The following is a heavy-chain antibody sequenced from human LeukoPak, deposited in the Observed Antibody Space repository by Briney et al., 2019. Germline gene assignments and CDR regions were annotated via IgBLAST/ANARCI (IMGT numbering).Heavy chain of an antibody. J-gene: IGHJ4*02. V-gene: IGHV1-18*01. Sequence: ASVKVSCKTSGYTSTTYGISWVRQAPGQRLEWMGWISAYNGYTHYAQMLQGRVTMTTDTSTTTAYMELRSLGSDDTAVYYCARDGHRMYYYGSSDYRFDYWGQGTLVTVSS. CDR2: ISAYNGYT. CDR1: GYTSTTYG. CDR3: ARDGHRMYYYGSSDYRFDY. D-gene: IGHD3-22*01.